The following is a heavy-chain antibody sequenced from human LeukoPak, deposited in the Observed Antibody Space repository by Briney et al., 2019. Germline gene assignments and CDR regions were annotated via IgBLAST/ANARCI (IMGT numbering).Heavy chain of an antibody. CDR3: ARGTADFWSGYYNWFDP. J-gene: IGHJ5*02. Sequence: GGSLRLSCAASGFTFSSYSMNWVRQAPGKGLEWVSSVSSSSSYIYYADSVKGRFTISRDNAKNSLYLQMNSLRAEDTAVYYCARGTADFWSGYYNWFDPWGRGTLVTVSS. CDR2: VSSSSSYI. V-gene: IGHV3-21*01. CDR1: GFTFSSYS. D-gene: IGHD3-3*01.